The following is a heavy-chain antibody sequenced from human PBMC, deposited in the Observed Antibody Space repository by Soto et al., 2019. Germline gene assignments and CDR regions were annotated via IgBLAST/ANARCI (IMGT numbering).Heavy chain of an antibody. Sequence: PSETLSLTCTVSGGSISSGGYYWSWIRQHPGKGLEWIGYIYYSGSTYYNPSLKSRVTISVDTSKNQFSLKLSSVTAADTAVYYCARDGDYVWGSYRYLGYFDYWGQGTLVTAPQ. CDR3: ARDGDYVWGSYRYLGYFDY. CDR1: GGSISSGGYY. CDR2: IYYSGST. V-gene: IGHV4-31*03. D-gene: IGHD3-16*02. J-gene: IGHJ4*02.